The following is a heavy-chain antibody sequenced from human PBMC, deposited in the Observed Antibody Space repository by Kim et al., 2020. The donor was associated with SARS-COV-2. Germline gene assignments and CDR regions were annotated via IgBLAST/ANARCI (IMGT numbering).Heavy chain of an antibody. CDR3: GRSRGAAGIDI. J-gene: IGHJ4*02. V-gene: IGHV4-34*01. Sequence: YYSPTLKSRVTISVDTSKGQFSLSLNSVTAADTAVYFCGRSRGAAGIDIWDQGALVTVSS. D-gene: IGHD3-10*01.